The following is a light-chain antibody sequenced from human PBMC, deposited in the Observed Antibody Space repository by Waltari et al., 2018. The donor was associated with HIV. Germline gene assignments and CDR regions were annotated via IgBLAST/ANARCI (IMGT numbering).Light chain of an antibody. CDR1: SSNVGSDDL. Sequence: QSALTQPASVSGSPGQSITISCTGTSSNVGSDDLVSWYQQHPGEAPKLVIYEVTKRPSGVSTRFSGSKSVNTASLTISGLQAEDEGDYYCCSYAGSRVFGGWTKLTVL. V-gene: IGLV2-23*02. CDR2: EVT. CDR3: CSYAGSRV. J-gene: IGLJ3*02.